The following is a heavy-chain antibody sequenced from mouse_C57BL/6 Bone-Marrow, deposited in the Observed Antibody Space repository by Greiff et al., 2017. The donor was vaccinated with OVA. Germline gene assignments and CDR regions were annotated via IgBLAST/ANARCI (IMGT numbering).Heavy chain of an antibody. V-gene: IGHV1-26*01. CDR2: INPNNGGT. CDR3: ARVEPVDD. D-gene: IGHD2-3*01. J-gene: IGHJ3*01. Sequence: VQLQQSGPELVKPGASVKISCKASGYTFTDYYMNWVKQNHGKSLEWIGDINPNNGGTSYNQKFKGKATLTVDKSSSTAYMELRSLTSEDSAVYYCARVEPVDDWGQGTLVTVSA. CDR1: GYTFTDYY.